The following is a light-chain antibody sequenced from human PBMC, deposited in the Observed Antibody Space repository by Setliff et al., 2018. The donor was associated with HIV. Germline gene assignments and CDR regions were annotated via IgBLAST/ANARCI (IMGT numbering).Light chain of an antibody. J-gene: IGLJ1*01. CDR3: SASRPSTNLVV. V-gene: IGLV2-14*01. CDR1: NSDIGGYNY. Sequence: QSALTQPASVSGSPGQSITISCTGTNSDIGGYNYVSWYQQLPGKASKLMIFQVINRPSGVSNRFSGSKSGNPASLTISGLQAEDEANYYCSASRPSTNLVVFGTGTKVTVL. CDR2: QVI.